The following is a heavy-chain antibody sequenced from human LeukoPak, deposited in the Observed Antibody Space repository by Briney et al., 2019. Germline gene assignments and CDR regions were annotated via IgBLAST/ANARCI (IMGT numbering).Heavy chain of an antibody. CDR2: IYPGDSDT. V-gene: IGHV5-51*01. Sequence: GESLKISCKGSGYSFTNYWIGWVRQMPGKGPEWMGIIYPGDSDTRYSPSFQGQVTISADKSISTTYLQWSSLKASDSAMYYCARQMSGTCYDYWGQGTLVTVSS. CDR1: GYSFTNYW. D-gene: IGHD1-26*01. CDR3: ARQMSGTCYDY. J-gene: IGHJ4*02.